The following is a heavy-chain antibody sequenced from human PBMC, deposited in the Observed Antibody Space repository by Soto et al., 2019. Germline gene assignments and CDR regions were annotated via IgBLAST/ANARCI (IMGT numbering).Heavy chain of an antibody. D-gene: IGHD6-13*01. J-gene: IGHJ4*02. CDR1: GYNFLTYS. CDR3: ARNRRLWYEDLAH. Sequence: QVQLVQSGAEVKKPGASVKVSCKTSGYNFLTYSIHWVRQAPGQRLEWMGWINAGSGNTKYSQKFQGRLTIARDTPATTAYMELSSLRPEDTAVYYCARNRRLWYEDLAHWGQGTQVTVSS. CDR2: INAGSGNT. V-gene: IGHV1-3*01.